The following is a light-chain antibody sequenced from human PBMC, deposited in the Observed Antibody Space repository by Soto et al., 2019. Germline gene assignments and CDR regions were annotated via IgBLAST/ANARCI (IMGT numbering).Light chain of an antibody. V-gene: IGKV1-5*01. Sequence: DIQMTQSPSTLSASVGDRVTITCRASQSISSWLAWYQQRPGKAPKLLIYDASSLESGVPSRFSGSGSGTEFTLTISSLQPDDFATYYRQQSYSTRWTFGQGTKVDIK. CDR2: DAS. CDR3: QQSYSTRWT. J-gene: IGKJ1*01. CDR1: QSISSW.